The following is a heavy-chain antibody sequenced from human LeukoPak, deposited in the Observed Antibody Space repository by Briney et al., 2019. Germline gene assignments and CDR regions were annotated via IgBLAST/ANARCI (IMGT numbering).Heavy chain of an antibody. D-gene: IGHD1-26*01. J-gene: IGHJ4*02. CDR3: AQWSRYFDY. CDR2: ISGSGYST. Sequence: GGSLRLSCAASGFTFSSYGMHWVRQGPGKGLEWVSAISGSGYSTYYADSVKGRFTISRDNSKNTLYLQMNSLRAEDTALYFCAQWSRYFDYWGQGTLVTVSS. CDR1: GFTFSSYG. V-gene: IGHV3-23*01.